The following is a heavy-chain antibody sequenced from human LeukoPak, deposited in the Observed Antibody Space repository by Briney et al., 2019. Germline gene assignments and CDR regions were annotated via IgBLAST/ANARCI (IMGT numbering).Heavy chain of an antibody. V-gene: IGHV3-11*01. D-gene: IGHD4-17*01. J-gene: IGHJ4*02. CDR1: GFTFSDYY. CDR3: ARGATVTTVDY. Sequence: GGSLRLSCAASGFTFSDYYMSWIRQAPGKGLQWVSFISSSGRTIYYADSVKGRFAISRDNARNSVYLQMSSLRSEDTAVYYCARGATVTTVDYWGQGTLVTVSS. CDR2: ISSSGRTI.